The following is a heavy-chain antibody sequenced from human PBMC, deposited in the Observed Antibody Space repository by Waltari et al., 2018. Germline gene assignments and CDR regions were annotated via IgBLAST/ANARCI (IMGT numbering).Heavy chain of an antibody. CDR1: GFTFSSYA. D-gene: IGHD6-19*01. CDR3: AKDRSQWLVVPHFDY. V-gene: IGHV3-23*04. J-gene: IGHJ4*02. Sequence: EVQLEESGGGLVQPGGALRLSCAASGFTFSSYAMSWVRQAPGKGLEWVSGISGSGVGTYYADSVKGRFNISRDNSRNTLDLQMNSLRAEDSAVYYCAKDRSQWLVVPHFDYWGQGTLVTVSS. CDR2: ISGSGVGT.